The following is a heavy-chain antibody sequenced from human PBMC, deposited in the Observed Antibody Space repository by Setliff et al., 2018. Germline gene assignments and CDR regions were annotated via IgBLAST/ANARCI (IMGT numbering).Heavy chain of an antibody. J-gene: IGHJ6*03. CDR3: AGGQPLVRKYYYYMDV. V-gene: IGHV1-69*13. CDR1: GGTFSSYV. D-gene: IGHD3-10*01. Sequence: SVKVSCKASGGTFSSYVISWVRGAPGRGLEWMGGIIPMFGTNYAQKSQGRVTITADESTSTAYMELSSLGSEDTAVYYCAGGQPLVRKYYYYMDVWGKGTTVTVSS. CDR2: IIPMFGT.